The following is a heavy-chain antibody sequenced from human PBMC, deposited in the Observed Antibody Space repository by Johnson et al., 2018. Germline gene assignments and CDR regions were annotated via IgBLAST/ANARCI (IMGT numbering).Heavy chain of an antibody. Sequence: QVQLVESGGGVVQSGRSLRLSCAASGFTFSSYGMHWVRQAPGKGLEWVAVIWYDGSNKYYADSVKGRFTISRDNSKNTLYLQMNSLRAEDTAVYYCAKGAPPYAPGDYGMDVWGQGTTVTVSS. CDR2: IWYDGSNK. CDR1: GFTFSSYG. CDR3: AKGAPPYAPGDYGMDV. J-gene: IGHJ6*02. V-gene: IGHV3-33*06.